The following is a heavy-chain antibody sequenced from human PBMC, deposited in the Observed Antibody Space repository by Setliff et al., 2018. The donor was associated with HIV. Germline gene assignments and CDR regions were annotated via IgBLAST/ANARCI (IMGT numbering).Heavy chain of an antibody. D-gene: IGHD6-13*01. Sequence: PSETLSLTCTVSGGSISSHYWSWIRQPPGKGLEWIGYIYDSGITNYNPSLRSRVTISIDTPKNQFSLKLRSVTAADTAVYYCARDLVAAGFRQEYYYYMDVWGKGTTVTVS. CDR3: ARDLVAAGFRQEYYYYMDV. V-gene: IGHV4-59*11. J-gene: IGHJ6*03. CDR2: IYDSGIT. CDR1: GGSISSHY.